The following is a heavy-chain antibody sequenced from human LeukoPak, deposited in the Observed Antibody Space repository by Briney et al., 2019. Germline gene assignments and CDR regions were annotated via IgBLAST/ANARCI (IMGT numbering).Heavy chain of an antibody. CDR2: ISGGGGTT. J-gene: IGHJ3*01. D-gene: IGHD2-2*01. Sequence: PGGSLRLSCAASGFTFTSYALSWVRQAPGKGLEWLSAISGGGGTTYYADSVKGRFTISRDNSKNTLYLQMNSLRTEDTAVYYCAKDRRTLDAFDVWGQGTMVTVSS. V-gene: IGHV3-23*01. CDR3: AKDRRTLDAFDV. CDR1: GFTFTSYA.